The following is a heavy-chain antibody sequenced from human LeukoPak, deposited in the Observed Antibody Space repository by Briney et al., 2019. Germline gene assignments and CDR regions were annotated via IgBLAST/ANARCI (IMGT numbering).Heavy chain of an antibody. Sequence: PSQTLSLTCTVSGGSVSSGGSHWSWIRQHPGKGLEWIGCIYYSGSTNYNPSLKSRVTISVDTSKNQFSLKLSSVTAADTAVYYCARGPPMVDTAMDRFDPWGQGTLVTVSS. V-gene: IGHV4-61*08. D-gene: IGHD5-18*01. J-gene: IGHJ5*02. CDR2: IYYSGST. CDR1: GGSVSSGGSH. CDR3: ARGPPMVDTAMDRFDP.